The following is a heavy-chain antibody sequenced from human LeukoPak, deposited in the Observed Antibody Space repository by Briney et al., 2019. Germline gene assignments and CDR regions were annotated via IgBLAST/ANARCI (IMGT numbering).Heavy chain of an antibody. CDR1: GGSISGNA. CDR3: ARRYNSGNDDVFDI. CDR2: ILTSGNT. V-gene: IGHV4-4*07. Sequence: SETLSLTCTVSGGSISGNAWNWIRQPAGKGLEWIGRILTSGNTDYNPSLEGRVTMSVDTSKNQFSLKLNSLTAADTAVYYCARRYNSGNDDVFDIWGQGTMVAVSS. D-gene: IGHD1-1*01. J-gene: IGHJ3*02.